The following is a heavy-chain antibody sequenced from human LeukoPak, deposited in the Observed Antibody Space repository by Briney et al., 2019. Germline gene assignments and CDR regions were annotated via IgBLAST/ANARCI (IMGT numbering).Heavy chain of an antibody. CDR3: ARYITMVRGVIPFDY. CDR2: IYHSGST. D-gene: IGHD3-10*01. CDR1: GYSISSGYY. Sequence: SETLSLTCAVSGYSISSGYYWGRIRQPPGKGLEWIGSIYHSGSTYYTPSLKSRVTISVDTSKNQFSLKLSSVTAADTAVYYCARYITMVRGVIPFDYWGQGTLVTVSS. V-gene: IGHV4-38-2*01. J-gene: IGHJ4*02.